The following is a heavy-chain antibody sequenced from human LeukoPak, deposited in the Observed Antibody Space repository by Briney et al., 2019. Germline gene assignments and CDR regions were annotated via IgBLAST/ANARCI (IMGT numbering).Heavy chain of an antibody. D-gene: IGHD3-22*01. CDR1: GFTFSSYA. V-gene: IGHV3-30-3*01. Sequence: GGSLRLSCAASGFTFSSYAMHWVRQAPGKGLEWVAVISYDGSNKYYADSVKGRFTISRDNSKNTLYLQMNSLRAEDTAVYYCAKDGDYDSSGYSGFDYWGQGTLVTVSS. CDR2: ISYDGSNK. J-gene: IGHJ4*02. CDR3: AKDGDYDSSGYSGFDY.